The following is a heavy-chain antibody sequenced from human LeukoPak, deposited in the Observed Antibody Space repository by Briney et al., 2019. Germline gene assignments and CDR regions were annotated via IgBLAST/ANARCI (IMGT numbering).Heavy chain of an antibody. D-gene: IGHD3-22*01. Sequence: SETLSLTCTVSGYSISSGYYWGWIRQPPGKGLEWIGSIYHSGSTYYNPSLKSRVTISVDTSKNQFSLKLSSVTAADTAVYYCARLNYYDSSGYYLAFDYWGQGTLVTVSS. V-gene: IGHV4-38-2*02. CDR1: GYSISSGYY. CDR2: IYHSGST. J-gene: IGHJ4*02. CDR3: ARLNYYDSSGYYLAFDY.